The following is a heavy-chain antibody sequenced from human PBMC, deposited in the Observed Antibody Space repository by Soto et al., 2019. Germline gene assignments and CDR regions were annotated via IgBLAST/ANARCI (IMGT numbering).Heavy chain of an antibody. CDR2: IYYSGRT. V-gene: IGHV4-31*03. Sequence: QVQLQESGPGLVKPSQTLSLTGTVSGGSISSGGYFWSWVRQHPGKGLEWIGNIYYSGRTYYNPSLKSRVTISVDTSKNQFSLKLSSVTAADTAVYYSARFAREENPKVGSWYYFDYWGQGTRVTVSS. CDR3: ARFAREENPKVGSWYYFDY. D-gene: IGHD6-13*01. J-gene: IGHJ4*02. CDR1: GGSISSGGYF.